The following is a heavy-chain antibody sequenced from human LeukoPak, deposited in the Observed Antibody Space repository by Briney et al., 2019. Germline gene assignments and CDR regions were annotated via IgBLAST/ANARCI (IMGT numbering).Heavy chain of an antibody. D-gene: IGHD1-26*01. CDR1: GFTFSSCG. CDR2: IRYDGSNK. J-gene: IGHJ1*01. Sequence: PGGSLRLSCAASGFTFSSCGMHWVRQAPGKGLEWVAFIRYDGSNKYYADSVKGRFTISRDNSKNTLYLQMNSLRAEDTAVYYCAKDPQWELDLFVTYFQHWGQGTLVTVSS. V-gene: IGHV3-30*02. CDR3: AKDPQWELDLFVTYFQH.